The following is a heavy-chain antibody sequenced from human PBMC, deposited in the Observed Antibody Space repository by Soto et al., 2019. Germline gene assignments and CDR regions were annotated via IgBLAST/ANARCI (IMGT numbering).Heavy chain of an antibody. J-gene: IGHJ4*02. D-gene: IGHD3-16*01. CDR2: IKSNGDDT. CDR3: ARDQRSYGEPPFDY. V-gene: IGHV1-2*02. CDR1: GFAFTGYY. Sequence: ASVKVSCKASGFAFTGYYIHWVRLAPGQGLEWMGWIKSNGDDTKYARKFQDRVTMTRDTSMYTVYMELSRLRSDDTAVYYCARDQRSYGEPPFDYWGQGTLVTVSS.